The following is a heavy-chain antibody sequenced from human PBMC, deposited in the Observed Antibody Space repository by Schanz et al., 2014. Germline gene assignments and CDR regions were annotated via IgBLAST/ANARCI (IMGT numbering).Heavy chain of an antibody. V-gene: IGHV3-74*02. CDR2: INSVGSNT. Sequence: EVQLVESGGGLVQPGGSLRLSCAASGFSVGNKYMNWVRQAPGKGLEWVARINSVGSNTDYADSVTGRFTISRDNAKNTLYLQMNTLRAEDAADYYCAKAADWPVTRFDPWGQGTLVTVSS. J-gene: IGHJ5*02. D-gene: IGHD3-9*01. CDR1: GFSVGNKY. CDR3: AKAADWPVTRFDP.